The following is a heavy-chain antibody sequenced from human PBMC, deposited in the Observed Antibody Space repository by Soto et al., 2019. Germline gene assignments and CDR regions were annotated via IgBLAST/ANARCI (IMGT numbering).Heavy chain of an antibody. V-gene: IGHV1-18*01. CDR3: ARDTTYVWGSQAFDY. D-gene: IGHD3-16*01. CDR1: GYTFTSYG. Sequence: QVQLVQSGAEVKKPGASVKVSCKASGYTFTSYGISWVRQAPGQGLEWMGWISAYNGNTNYAQKRQGRVTMNTDTSTSKAYMELRSLRSDDTAVYYCARDTTYVWGSQAFDYWGQGTLVTVSS. CDR2: ISAYNGNT. J-gene: IGHJ4*02.